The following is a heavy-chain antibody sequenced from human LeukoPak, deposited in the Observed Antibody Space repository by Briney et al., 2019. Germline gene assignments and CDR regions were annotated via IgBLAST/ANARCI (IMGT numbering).Heavy chain of an antibody. CDR1: GFTFSSYS. Sequence: EGSLRLSCAASGFTFSSYSMNWVRQAPGKGLEWVSSISSSSSYIYYADSVKGRFTISRDNAKNSLYLQMNSLRAEDTAVYYCARDSYDILTPDYWGQGTLVTVSS. V-gene: IGHV3-21*01. J-gene: IGHJ4*02. CDR2: ISSSSSYI. CDR3: ARDSYDILTPDY. D-gene: IGHD3-9*01.